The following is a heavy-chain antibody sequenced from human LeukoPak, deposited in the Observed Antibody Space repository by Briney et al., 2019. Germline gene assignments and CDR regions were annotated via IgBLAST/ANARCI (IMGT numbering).Heavy chain of an antibody. CDR1: GGSFSGYY. J-gene: IGHJ4*02. CDR3: ARPTNYYDSSGYYAGFDY. V-gene: IGHV4-34*01. D-gene: IGHD3-22*01. CDR2: INHSGST. Sequence: PSETLSLTCAVYGGSFSGYYWGWIRQPPGKGLEWIGEINHSGSTNYNPSLKSRVTISVDTSKNQFSLKLSSVTAADTAVYYCARPTNYYDSSGYYAGFDYWGQGTLVTVSS.